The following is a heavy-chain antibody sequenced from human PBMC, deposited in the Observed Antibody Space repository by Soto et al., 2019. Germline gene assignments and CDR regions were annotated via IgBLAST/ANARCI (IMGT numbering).Heavy chain of an antibody. J-gene: IGHJ4*02. CDR2: SSTYNT. CDR3: AKRIDYYDSSGYYKE. Sequence: ASVKVSCKASGYTFSSNGISWLRQAPGQGLEWMGWSSTYNTDYAQKFQGRVTMTTDTSTSTAHMELRSLRSDDTAVYYCAKRIDYYDSSGYYKEWGQGTLVTVYS. V-gene: IGHV1-18*04. D-gene: IGHD3-22*01. CDR1: GYTFSSNG.